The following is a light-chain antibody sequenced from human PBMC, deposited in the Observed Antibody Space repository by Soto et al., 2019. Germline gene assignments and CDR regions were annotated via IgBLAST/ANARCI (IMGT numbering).Light chain of an antibody. Sequence: EIVLTQSPGTLSLSPGEGATVSCRVSQSINSKSLVWYQRKFGQAPRLLIYNTSSRATGIPDRFSGGGYGTDFTLSISRLEPEDFAVYYCQHYGGSYIFGPGTKVDFK. J-gene: IGKJ3*01. CDR2: NTS. V-gene: IGKV3-20*01. CDR3: QHYGGSYI. CDR1: QSINSKS.